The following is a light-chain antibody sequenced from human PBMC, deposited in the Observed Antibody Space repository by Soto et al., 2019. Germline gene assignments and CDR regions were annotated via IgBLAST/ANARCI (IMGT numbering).Light chain of an antibody. J-gene: IGKJ1*01. V-gene: IGKV3-11*01. Sequence: EIVLTQPPATLSLSPGERATLSCRASQTVSNYLLWYQQKPGQAPRLLIYDASHRATGIPARFSGSGSGTDFTLTISSLEPEDFAVYYCQQRSNWPQWTFGQGTKVDIK. CDR3: QQRSNWPQWT. CDR2: DAS. CDR1: QTVSNY.